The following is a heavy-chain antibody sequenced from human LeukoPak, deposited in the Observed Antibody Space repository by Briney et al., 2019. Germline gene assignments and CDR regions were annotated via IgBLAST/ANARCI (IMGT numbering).Heavy chain of an antibody. CDR1: GFDFYAYE. Sequence: GGSLRLSCAASGFDFYAYEMNWVRQAPGKGLEWVAYFAGSDTTTYYADFVKGRFTISRDNAKNSLYLQMNSLRAEDTALYYCTTLGYHLDSWGQGTLVTVSS. D-gene: IGHD3-22*01. CDR3: TTLGYHLDS. V-gene: IGHV3-48*03. CDR2: FAGSDTTT. J-gene: IGHJ4*02.